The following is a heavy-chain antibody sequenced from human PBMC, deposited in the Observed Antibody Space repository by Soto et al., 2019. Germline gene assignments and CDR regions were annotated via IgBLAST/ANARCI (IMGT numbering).Heavy chain of an antibody. CDR2: ISYDGSNK. J-gene: IGHJ4*02. V-gene: IGHV3-30-3*01. Sequence: GGSLRLSCAASGFTFSSYAMHWVRQAPGKGLEWVAVISYDGSNKYYADSVKGRFTISRDNSKNTLYLQMNSLRAEDTAVYYCARDGSEYYYDSSGYRPRPFDYWGQGTLVTVSS. CDR3: ARDGSEYYYDSSGYRPRPFDY. CDR1: GFTFSSYA. D-gene: IGHD3-22*01.